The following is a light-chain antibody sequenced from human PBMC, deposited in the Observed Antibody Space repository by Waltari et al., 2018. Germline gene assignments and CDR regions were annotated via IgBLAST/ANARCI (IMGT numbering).Light chain of an antibody. CDR2: EVR. CDR3: SSFTTSSTVV. CDR1: SSDAGGYNS. Sequence: QSALTQPASVSGSPGPSITISCTGTSSDAGGYNSVSWYQHHPGKVPTLIIFEVRKRPSGVSKRFSGSKSGNTASLTVSGLQTEDEADYYCSSFTTSSTVVFGGGTKLTVL. V-gene: IGLV2-14*01. J-gene: IGLJ2*01.